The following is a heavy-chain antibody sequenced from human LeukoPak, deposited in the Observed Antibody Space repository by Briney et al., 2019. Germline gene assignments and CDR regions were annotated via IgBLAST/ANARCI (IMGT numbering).Heavy chain of an antibody. D-gene: IGHD2-15*01. CDR1: GVSVRSRSYC. V-gene: IGHV4-39*01. CDR2: ICYSGSS. CDR3: ARHWGVASTLPCDY. J-gene: IGHJ4*02. Sequence: SSETLSLTCSVSGVSVRSRSYCWGWVRQTPGKGLEWIGKICYSGSSSYKRSFKSRVPISVDTSQNQSSLDLRSLTAADTAVCYCARHWGVASTLPCDYWGQGSLVTVSS.